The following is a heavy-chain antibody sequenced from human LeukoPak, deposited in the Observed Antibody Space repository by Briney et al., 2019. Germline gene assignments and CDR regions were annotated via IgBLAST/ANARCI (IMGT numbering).Heavy chain of an antibody. CDR3: ARLDIVVVPAAESYYYYMDV. J-gene: IGHJ6*03. CDR2: SGTT. Sequence: PSETLSLTCTVSGASISSGAYHWSWIRQAPGKGLEWIGHSGTTNYNPSLKSRVTISVDTSKNQFSLKLSSVTAADTAVYYCARLDIVVVPAAESYYYYMDVWGKGTTVTVSS. CDR1: GASISSGAYH. V-gene: IGHV4-61*08. D-gene: IGHD2-2*01.